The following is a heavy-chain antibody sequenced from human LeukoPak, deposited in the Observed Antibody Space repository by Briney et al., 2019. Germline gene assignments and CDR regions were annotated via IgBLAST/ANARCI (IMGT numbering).Heavy chain of an antibody. J-gene: IGHJ4*02. CDR3: ARHYDGRESGSFYEDH. CDR1: GVSLSSSGYY. CDR2: IYIDGIT. Sequence: SQTLSLTCNVSGVSLSSSGYYWTWIRPPAGKGLEWIGRIYIDGITDYSPSLKSRLTISLDTSKSQFSLKLSSVTAADTAVYYCARHYDGRESGSFYEDHWGQGTLVIVSS. D-gene: IGHD1-26*01. V-gene: IGHV4-61*02.